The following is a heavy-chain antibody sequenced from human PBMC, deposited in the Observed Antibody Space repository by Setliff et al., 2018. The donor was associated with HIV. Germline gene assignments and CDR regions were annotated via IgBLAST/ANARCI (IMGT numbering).Heavy chain of an antibody. V-gene: IGHV4-61*09. CDR1: GDSISSGSYY. CDR2: IHTTGST. Sequence: PSETLSLTCSVSGDSISSGSYYWSWIRLPAGKGREWIGQIHTTGSTNYNPSLKSRLTISIDTSKNQFSLNLDSVTTTDTAVYYCARRTFGSGRIDPWGQGTLVTVSS. D-gene: IGHD3-16*01. J-gene: IGHJ5*02. CDR3: ARRTFGSGRIDP.